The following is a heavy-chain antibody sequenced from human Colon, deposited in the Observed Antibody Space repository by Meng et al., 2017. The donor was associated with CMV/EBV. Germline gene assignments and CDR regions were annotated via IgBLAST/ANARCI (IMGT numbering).Heavy chain of an antibody. Sequence: DYGMGWVRQGPGKGLEWVSGMNWDGAVTSYADSVQGRFTISRDNAKNSLYLQLDSLRAEDTALYYCVRAVGFCSKASCYAYYFDNWGQGSLVTVSS. J-gene: IGHJ4*02. CDR3: VRAVGFCSKASCYAYYFDN. CDR2: MNWDGAVT. V-gene: IGHV3-20*03. CDR1: DYG. D-gene: IGHD4-11*01.